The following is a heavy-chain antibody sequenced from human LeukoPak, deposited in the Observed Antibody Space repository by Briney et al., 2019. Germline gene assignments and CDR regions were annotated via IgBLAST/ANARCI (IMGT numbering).Heavy chain of an antibody. V-gene: IGHV1-46*02. CDR3: ASGGEFRGSAFDI. CDR1: TYIFNKYY. J-gene: IGHJ3*02. Sequence: ASVKVSCKASTYIFNKYYIHWVRQPPGRGLEWMGIINPTSGRTSYAQNFQARVTMTRDMSTNTMYLDLSSLKSDDTAVYCCASGGEFRGSAFDIWGQGTTVIVSS. CDR2: INPTSGRT. D-gene: IGHD3-10*01.